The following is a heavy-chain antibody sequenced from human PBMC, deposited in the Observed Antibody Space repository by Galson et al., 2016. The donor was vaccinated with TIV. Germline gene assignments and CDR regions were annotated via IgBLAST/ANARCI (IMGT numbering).Heavy chain of an antibody. J-gene: IGHJ4*02. CDR2: ISNTGSFK. Sequence: SLRLSCAASGFTFSSLSMHWVRQAPGKGLEWVSSISNTGSFKHYPDSLKGQFTISRDNAKNSVFLQMNSLRAEDTAVYFCARGYHLGGLGYFDYWGQGTLVTVSS. D-gene: IGHD3-16*01. CDR1: GFTFSSLS. V-gene: IGHV3-21*01. CDR3: ARGYHLGGLGYFDY.